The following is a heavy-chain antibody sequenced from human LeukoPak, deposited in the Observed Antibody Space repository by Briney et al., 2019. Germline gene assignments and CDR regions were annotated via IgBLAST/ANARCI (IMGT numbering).Heavy chain of an antibody. CDR1: GGSISSGDYY. CDR2: IYYIGNT. J-gene: IGHJ4*02. V-gene: IGHV4-30-4*01. Sequence: SETLSLTCTVSGGSISSGDYYWSWIRQPPGKGLEWIGYIYYIGNTFYNPSLKSRVTISVDTSKNQFSLKLSSVTPEDTAVYYCARDPWGFSFEHWGQGTLVTVSS. CDR3: ARDPWGFSFEH. D-gene: IGHD7-27*01.